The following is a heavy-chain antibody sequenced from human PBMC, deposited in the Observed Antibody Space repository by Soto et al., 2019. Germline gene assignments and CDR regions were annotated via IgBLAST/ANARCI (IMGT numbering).Heavy chain of an antibody. J-gene: IGHJ2*01. V-gene: IGHV3-9*01. CDR2: ISWNSGSI. CDR1: GFTFDDYA. CDR3: AKDVVVKGEDWYFDL. Sequence: PGGSLRLSCAASGFTFDDYAMHWVRQAPGKGLEWVSGISWNSGSIGYADSVKGRFTISRDNAKNSLYLQMNSLRAEDTALYYCAKDVVVKGEDWYFDLWGRGTLVTVSS. D-gene: IGHD3-22*01.